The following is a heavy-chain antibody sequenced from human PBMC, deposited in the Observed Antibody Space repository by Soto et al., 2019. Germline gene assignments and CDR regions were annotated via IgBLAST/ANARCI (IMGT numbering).Heavy chain of an antibody. CDR1: GFTFSSYA. J-gene: IGHJ4*02. CDR3: AKDHEQWLVQYYFDY. D-gene: IGHD6-19*01. CDR2: ISGSGGST. Sequence: GGSLRLSCAASGFTFSSYAMSWVRQAPGKGLEWVSAISGSGGSTYYADSVKGRFTISRDNSKNTLYLQMNSLRAEDTAVYYCAKDHEQWLVQYYFDYWGQGTLVTVSS. V-gene: IGHV3-23*01.